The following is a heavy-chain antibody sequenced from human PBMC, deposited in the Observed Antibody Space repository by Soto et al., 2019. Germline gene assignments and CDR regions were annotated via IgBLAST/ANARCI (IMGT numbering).Heavy chain of an antibody. J-gene: IGHJ5*01. V-gene: IGHV3-72*01. CDR2: LKDRSQNYAT. D-gene: IGHD1-26*01. CDR3: AREGDARWLDS. CDR1: GFSVSGWY. Sequence: EVQLVESGGDLVQPGGSARLSCAASGFSVSGWYMDWVRQVPGKGLEWVARLKDRSQNYATEYAASVKGRFTVSRHPSQNSIFLQMNSLKIEDTAVYYCAREGDARWLDSWGQGTLVTVS.